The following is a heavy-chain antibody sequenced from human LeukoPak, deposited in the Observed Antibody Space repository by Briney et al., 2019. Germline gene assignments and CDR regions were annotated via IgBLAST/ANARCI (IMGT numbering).Heavy chain of an antibody. Sequence: GGSLRLSCAASGFTFRSYGMHWVRQAPGKGLEYVSAISSNGGRTYYANSVKGRFTISRDNSRNTLYLRMGRLRAEDMAVYYCATYYYDSGGFHFHHWGQGTLVTVSS. CDR1: GFTFRSYG. CDR2: ISSNGGRT. V-gene: IGHV3-64*01. J-gene: IGHJ1*01. CDR3: ATYYYDSGGFHFHH. D-gene: IGHD3-22*01.